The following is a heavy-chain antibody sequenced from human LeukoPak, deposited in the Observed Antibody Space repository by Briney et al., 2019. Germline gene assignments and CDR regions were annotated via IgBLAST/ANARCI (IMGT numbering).Heavy chain of an antibody. V-gene: IGHV1-2*02. D-gene: IGHD1-26*01. CDR2: INPNSGGT. CDR3: AGDLVGASSSLGTFDY. J-gene: IGHJ4*02. CDR1: GYTFTSYA. Sequence: ASVKVSCKASGYTFTSYAMNWVRQAPGQGLEWMGWINPNSGGTNYAQKFQGRVTMTRDTSISTAYMELSRLRSDDTAVYYCAGDLVGASSSLGTFDYWGQGTLVTVSS.